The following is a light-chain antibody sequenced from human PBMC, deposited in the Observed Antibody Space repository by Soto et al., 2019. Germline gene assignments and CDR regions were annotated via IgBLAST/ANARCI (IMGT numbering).Light chain of an antibody. CDR2: GNS. Sequence: QSVLTQPPSVSGAPGQRVTISCTGSSSNIGAGYDVNWYQQLPGAAPKFLIYGNSNRPSGVPDRFSGSKSGTSASLAITGLQAEDEADYYCQSYDSRLSPELFGHATKVTV. CDR1: SSNIGAGYD. CDR3: QSYDSRLSPEL. V-gene: IGLV1-40*01. J-gene: IGLJ1*01.